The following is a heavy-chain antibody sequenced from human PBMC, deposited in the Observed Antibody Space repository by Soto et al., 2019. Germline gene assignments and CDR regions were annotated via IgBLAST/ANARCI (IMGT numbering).Heavy chain of an antibody. V-gene: IGHV1-69*02. CDR3: ATPRTVSVYGDYALDY. CDR2: FSPIHGLA. J-gene: IGHJ4*02. Sequence: QVPLVQSGAEVKKPGSSVKVSCKASGYTVSSYTFSWVRQAPGQGLEWMGRFSPIHGLASYAQKLQGRVTITTDKSTSTAYMELNSLRSEDTAVYYCATPRTVSVYGDYALDYWGQGTLVAVSS. CDR1: GYTVSSYT. D-gene: IGHD4-17*01.